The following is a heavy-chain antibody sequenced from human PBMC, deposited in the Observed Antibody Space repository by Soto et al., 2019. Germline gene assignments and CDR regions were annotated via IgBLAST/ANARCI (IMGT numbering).Heavy chain of an antibody. CDR3: ARVFNWGTIIVYMGYFQH. D-gene: IGHD3-22*01. Sequence: QVQLVQSGAEVKKPGSSVKVSCKTSGGTFSSYTISWVRQAPGQGLEWMGRILPILDIENYAQKFQGRVTFTSDNSTSTSYMELSSLRSEDTAVYYCARVFNWGTIIVYMGYFQHWRQGSLVTVSS. CDR1: GGTFSSYT. V-gene: IGHV1-69*02. CDR2: ILPILDIE. J-gene: IGHJ1*01.